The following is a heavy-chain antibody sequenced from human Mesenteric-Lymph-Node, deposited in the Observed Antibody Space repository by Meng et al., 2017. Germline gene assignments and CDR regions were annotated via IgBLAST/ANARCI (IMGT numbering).Heavy chain of an antibody. CDR2: INHSEST. CDR3: AGGGGYDYGDYVRSYYFDY. D-gene: IGHD4-17*01. V-gene: IGHV4-34*01. CDR1: GGSFSGSY. J-gene: IGHJ4*02. Sequence: GSLRLSCAVYGGSFSGSYWSWIRQPPGKELEWIGEINHSESTKYNPSLKSRVTISLDTSKNQFSLKLSSVTAADTAVYYCAGGGGYDYGDYVRSYYFDYWGQGTLVTVSS.